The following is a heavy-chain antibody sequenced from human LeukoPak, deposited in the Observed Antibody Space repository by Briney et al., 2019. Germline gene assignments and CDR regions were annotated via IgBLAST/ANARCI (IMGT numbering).Heavy chain of an antibody. Sequence: QPGGSLRLSCVVSGFTFSNYYMHWVRQAPGKGLMWVSRINDDGDSTNYADSVKGRFTISRDNARNTLFLQMNSLRAEDTAVYYCARGGGGSYYEAWGQGTLVTVSS. V-gene: IGHV3-74*01. CDR2: INDDGDST. CDR3: ARGGGGSYYEA. D-gene: IGHD1-26*01. CDR1: GFTFSNYY. J-gene: IGHJ5*02.